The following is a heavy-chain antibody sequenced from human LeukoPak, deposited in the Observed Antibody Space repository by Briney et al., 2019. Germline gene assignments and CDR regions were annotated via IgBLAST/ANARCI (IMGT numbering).Heavy chain of an antibody. J-gene: IGHJ4*02. V-gene: IGHV3-23*01. Sequence: GGSLRLSCAASGFTFSDYAMSWVRQAPAKGLEWVSSIGTNSGPTYYADSVKGRFTLSRDNSKNTLYLQMNSLRAEDTAVYYCAKVPTKTFDYWGQGTLVTVSS. CDR2: IGTNSGPT. CDR3: AKVPTKTFDY. CDR1: GFTFSDYA.